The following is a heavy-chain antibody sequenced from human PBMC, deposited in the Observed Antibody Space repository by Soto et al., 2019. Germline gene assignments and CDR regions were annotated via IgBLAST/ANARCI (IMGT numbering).Heavy chain of an antibody. CDR2: IYYSGST. J-gene: IGHJ5*02. D-gene: IGHD3-10*01. CDR1: GGSISSYY. Sequence: PSETLSLTCTVSGGSISSYYWSWIRQPPGKGLEWIGYIYYSGSTNYNPSLKSRVTISVDTSKNQFSLKLSSVTAADTAVYYCARHGGHYYGSGSYLFDPWGQGTLVTVSS. CDR3: ARHGGHYYGSGSYLFDP. V-gene: IGHV4-59*08.